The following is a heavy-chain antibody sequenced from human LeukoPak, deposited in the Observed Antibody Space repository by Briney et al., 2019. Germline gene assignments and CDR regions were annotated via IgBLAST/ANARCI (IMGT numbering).Heavy chain of an antibody. CDR2: IFHSGST. V-gene: IGHV4-59*01. CDR1: GGSISSYY. Sequence: SETLSLTCTVSGGSISSYYWSWIRQPPGKAPEWIGYIFHSGSTNYNASLKSRVTISVATSKNQFSLNLSSVTAADTALYFCARATPYYYGSETYYLFDFWGQGALVTVSS. CDR3: ARATPYYYGSETYYLFDF. D-gene: IGHD3-10*01. J-gene: IGHJ4*02.